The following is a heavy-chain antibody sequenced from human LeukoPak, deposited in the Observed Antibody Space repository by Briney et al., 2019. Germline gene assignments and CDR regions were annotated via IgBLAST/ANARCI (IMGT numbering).Heavy chain of an antibody. J-gene: IGHJ4*02. CDR2: ISGSGGST. CDR3: VKDVVVALTAYFDY. Sequence: GGSLRLSCAASGFTFSGYAMSWVRQAPGKGLEWVSAISGSGGSTYYADSVKGRFTISRDNSKNTLYLQMNSLRAEDTAVYYCVKDVVVALTAYFDYWGQGTLVTVSS. CDR1: GFTFSGYA. V-gene: IGHV3-23*01. D-gene: IGHD2-15*01.